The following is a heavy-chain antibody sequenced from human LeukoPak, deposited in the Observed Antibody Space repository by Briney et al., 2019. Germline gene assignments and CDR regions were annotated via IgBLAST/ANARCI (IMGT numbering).Heavy chain of an antibody. CDR2: IYYSGST. CDR1: GGSISSYY. Sequence: NPSETLSLTCTVSGGSISSYYWSWIRQPPGKGLEWIGYIYYSGSTNYNPSLKSRVTISVDTSKNQFSLKLSPVTAADTAVYYCARVHDAFDIWGQGTMVTVSS. J-gene: IGHJ3*02. CDR3: ARVHDAFDI. V-gene: IGHV4-59*01.